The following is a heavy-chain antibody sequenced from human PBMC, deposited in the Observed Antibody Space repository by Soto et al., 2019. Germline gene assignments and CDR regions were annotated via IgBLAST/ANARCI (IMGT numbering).Heavy chain of an antibody. CDR1: GFTFSSYA. CDR3: ARDLDGDIVVVVAATALGYYGMDV. D-gene: IGHD2-15*01. V-gene: IGHV3-30-3*01. CDR2: ISYDGSNK. J-gene: IGHJ6*02. Sequence: QVQLVESGGGVVQPGRSLRLSCAASGFTFSSYAMHWVRQAPGKGLEWVAVISYDGSNKYYADSVKGRFTISRDNSKNTLYLXXNXXXXXXTXXXXCARDLDGDIVVVVAATALGYYGMDVWGQGTTVTVSS.